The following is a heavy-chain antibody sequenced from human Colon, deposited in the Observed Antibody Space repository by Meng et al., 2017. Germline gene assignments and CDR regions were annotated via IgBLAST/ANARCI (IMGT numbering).Heavy chain of an antibody. D-gene: IGHD4-17*01. V-gene: IGHV4-30-4*01. CDR2: IYYSGST. CDR3: ARDRKHYGERGWFDP. J-gene: IGHJ5*02. Sequence: LRGAGTGLVPSPHTPSLICTLSGGYISSGDYYWSWIRQPPGKGLEWIGYIYYSGSTYSNASLKSRVTISIDRSKNQFSLKLSSVTAADTAVYYCARDRKHYGERGWFDPWGQGTLVTVSS. CDR1: GGYISSGDYY.